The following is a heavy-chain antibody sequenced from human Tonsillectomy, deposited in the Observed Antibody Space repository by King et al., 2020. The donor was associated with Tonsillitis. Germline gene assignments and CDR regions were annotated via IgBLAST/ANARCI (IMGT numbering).Heavy chain of an antibody. J-gene: IGHJ2*01. CDR1: GGSTSSSTYF. CDR3: ARQPEYRSGWYWYFDL. CDR2: VFYIGST. Sequence: QLQESGPGLIKPSETVSLTCTVSGGSTSSSTYFWAWIRQPPGKGLEWIGSVFYIGSTYYNPSFRGRVTMSIDTSKNQVSLNLTSVTAADTAVYYCARQPEYRSGWYWYFDLWGRGTLVTVSS. D-gene: IGHD6-19*01. V-gene: IGHV4-39*01.